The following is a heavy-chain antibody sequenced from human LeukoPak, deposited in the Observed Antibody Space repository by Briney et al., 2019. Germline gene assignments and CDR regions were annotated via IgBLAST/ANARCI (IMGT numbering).Heavy chain of an antibody. CDR3: AKDARAVAGRGDI. D-gene: IGHD6-19*01. Sequence: GGSLRLSCAVSGFTFSSYAMSWVRQAPGKGLEWVSAISGSGGRTYYADSVKGRFTISRDNAKNTLYLQMNSLRAEDTAVYYCAKDARAVAGRGDIWGQGTMVTVSS. CDR2: ISGSGGRT. CDR1: GFTFSSYA. J-gene: IGHJ3*02. V-gene: IGHV3-23*01.